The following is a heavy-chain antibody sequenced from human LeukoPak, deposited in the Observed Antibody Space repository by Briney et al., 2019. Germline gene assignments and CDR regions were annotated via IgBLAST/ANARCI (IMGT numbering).Heavy chain of an antibody. V-gene: IGHV3-11*01. CDR1: GDSISSSSYY. CDR2: ISRSGSTK. D-gene: IGHD2-15*01. J-gene: IGHJ6*03. CDR3: ARVLRYCSGGNCYSGGLGYMDV. Sequence: LSLTCTVSGDSISSSSYYWGWIRQPPGKGLEWVSSISRSGSTKYYADSVKGRFTISRDNAKNSLFLQMNSLRAEDTAVYYCARVLRYCSGGNCYSGGLGYMDVWGKGTTVTISS.